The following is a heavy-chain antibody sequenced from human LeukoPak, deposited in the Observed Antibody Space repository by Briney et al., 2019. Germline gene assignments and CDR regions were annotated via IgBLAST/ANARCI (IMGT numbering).Heavy chain of an antibody. CDR2: ISYDGSNK. CDR1: GFTFSSYG. J-gene: IGHJ4*02. Sequence: GRSLRLSCAASGFTFSSYGMHWVRQAPGKGLEWVAVISYDGSNKYYADSVKGRFTISRGNSKNTLYLQMNSLRAEDAAVYHCAKDQGDYRAFDYWGQGTLVTVSS. CDR3: AKDQGDYRAFDY. D-gene: IGHD4-17*01. V-gene: IGHV3-30*18.